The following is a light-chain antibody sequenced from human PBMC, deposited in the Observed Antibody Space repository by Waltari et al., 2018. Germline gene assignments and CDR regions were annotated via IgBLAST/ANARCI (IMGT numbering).Light chain of an antibody. V-gene: IGLV3-27*01. CDR1: VLAKKY. Sequence: SYELTQPSSVSVSPGQTARITCSGDVLAKKYARWFQQKQGQDPVPVLYEDSERPSGIPARCSGSSSGTTVTLTISGAQVEDEADYYCYAAADNNLVFGGGTKLTVL. CDR3: YAAADNNLV. CDR2: EDS. J-gene: IGLJ2*01.